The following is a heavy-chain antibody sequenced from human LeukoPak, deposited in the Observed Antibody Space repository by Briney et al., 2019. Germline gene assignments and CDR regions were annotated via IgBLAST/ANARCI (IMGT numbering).Heavy chain of an antibody. Sequence: PGESLRLSCATSGFTFSSSTFGSYTMNWVRQAPGKGLEWVSSISSSSSYIYYADSVKGRFTISRDNAKNSLYLQMNSLRAEDTAVYYCARDGIAVAGTDYYYYGMDVWGQGTTVTVSS. V-gene: IGHV3-21*01. CDR1: GFTFSSSTFGSYT. D-gene: IGHD6-19*01. J-gene: IGHJ6*02. CDR2: ISSSSSYI. CDR3: ARDGIAVAGTDYYYYGMDV.